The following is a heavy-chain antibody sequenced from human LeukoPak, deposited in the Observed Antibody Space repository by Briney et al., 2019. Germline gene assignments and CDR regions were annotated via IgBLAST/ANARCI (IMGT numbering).Heavy chain of an antibody. V-gene: IGHV3-33*01. CDR2: TWFDGSNK. Sequence: GGSLRLSCAASGFTFSSYGMHRVRQAPGRGLEWVALTWFDGSNKYYADSVKGRFTISRDNSKNTLYLQMSSLRAEDTAVYFCARGGGYYGSGTFSHFDYGGQGPLVTVSS. CDR1: GFTFSSYG. CDR3: ARGGGYYGSGTFSHFDY. J-gene: IGHJ4*02. D-gene: IGHD3-10*01.